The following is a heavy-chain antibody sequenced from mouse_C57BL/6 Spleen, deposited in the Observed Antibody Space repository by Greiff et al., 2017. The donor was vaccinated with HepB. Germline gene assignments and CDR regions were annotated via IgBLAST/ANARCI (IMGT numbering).Heavy chain of an antibody. J-gene: IGHJ4*01. D-gene: IGHD1-2*01. Sequence: QVQLKQPGAELVKPGASVKLSCKASGYTFTSYWMHWVKQRPGRGLEWIGRIDPNSGGTKYNEKFKSKATLTGDKPSSTAYMQLSSLTSEDSAVYYCAREGTRRPYAMDYWGQGTSVTVSS. CDR3: AREGTRRPYAMDY. CDR1: GYTFTSYW. CDR2: IDPNSGGT. V-gene: IGHV1-72*01.